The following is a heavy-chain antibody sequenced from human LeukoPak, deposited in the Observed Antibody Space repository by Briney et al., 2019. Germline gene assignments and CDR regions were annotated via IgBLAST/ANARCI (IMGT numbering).Heavy chain of an antibody. Sequence: PSETLSLTCTVSGGSISRGTFYWGWIRQPPGKGLEWIGSVYYTGTTYFNPSLKSRVTISVDTSRNQFSLKLRSVIDADTAVYSCARTLVRGVLRGWFDPWGQGTLVIVSS. J-gene: IGHJ5*02. CDR2: VYYTGTT. V-gene: IGHV4-39*01. CDR1: GGSISRGTFY. D-gene: IGHD3-10*01. CDR3: ARTLVRGVLRGWFDP.